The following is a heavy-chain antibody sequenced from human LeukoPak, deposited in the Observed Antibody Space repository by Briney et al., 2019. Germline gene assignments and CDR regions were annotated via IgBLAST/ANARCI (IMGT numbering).Heavy chain of an antibody. V-gene: IGHV3-23*01. Sequence: PGGSLRLSCAASGFTSSSYAMSWVRQAPGKGLEWVSAISGSGGYTYYADSVKGRFTISRDNSKNTVYLQMNSLRAEDTAVYYCAKGGHHCSGGSCYPYYFDYWGQGTLVTVSS. J-gene: IGHJ4*02. CDR1: GFTSSSYA. CDR3: AKGGHHCSGGSCYPYYFDY. CDR2: ISGSGGYT. D-gene: IGHD2-15*01.